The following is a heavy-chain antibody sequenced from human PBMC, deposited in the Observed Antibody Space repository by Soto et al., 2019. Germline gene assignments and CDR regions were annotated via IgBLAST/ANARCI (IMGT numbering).Heavy chain of an antibody. CDR3: ARAPVDDYGDYWYFDL. D-gene: IGHD4-17*01. V-gene: IGHV4-30-4*01. CDR1: GGSISSGDYY. Sequence: PSETLSHTCTVSGGSISSGDYYWSWISQPPGKGLEWIGYIYYSGSTYYNPSLKSRVTISVDTSKNQFSLKLSSVTAADTAVYYCARAPVDDYGDYWYFDLWGRGTLVTVSS. CDR2: IYYSGST. J-gene: IGHJ2*01.